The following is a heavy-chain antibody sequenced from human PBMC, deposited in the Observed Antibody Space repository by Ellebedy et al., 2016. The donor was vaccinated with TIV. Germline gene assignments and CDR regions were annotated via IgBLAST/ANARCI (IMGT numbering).Heavy chain of an antibody. CDR2: INPNSGGT. Sequence: AASVKISCKTSEDSFTGYYIHWVRQAPGQGLAWMGWINPNSGGTKYAQKFQGRVTMTRETSISTAYMELSSLTSDDTAVYYCARDLFSEMAKILSIWGQGTLVTVSS. J-gene: IGHJ4*02. V-gene: IGHV1-2*02. D-gene: IGHD5-24*01. CDR1: EDSFTGYY. CDR3: ARDLFSEMAKILSI.